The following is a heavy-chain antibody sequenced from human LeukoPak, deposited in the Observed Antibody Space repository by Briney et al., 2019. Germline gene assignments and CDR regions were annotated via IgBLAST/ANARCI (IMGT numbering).Heavy chain of an antibody. CDR2: ISTSSSTI. J-gene: IGHJ4*02. CDR3: ARVEGGFDS. V-gene: IGHV3-48*01. D-gene: IGHD3-16*01. CDR1: GFTFSTYS. Sequence: GGSLRLSCAGSGFTFSTYSMNWVRQAPGKGLEWIPYISTSSSTIYYADSVKGRFTISRDNAKNSLYLQMNSLRAEDTAVYYCARVEGGFDSWGQGTLVTVSS.